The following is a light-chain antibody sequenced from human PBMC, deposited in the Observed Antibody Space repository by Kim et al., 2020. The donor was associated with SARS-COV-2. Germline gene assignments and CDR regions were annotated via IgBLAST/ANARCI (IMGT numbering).Light chain of an antibody. CDR1: SSDVGSYNH. Sequence: QSALTQPASVSASPGQSITISCTGTSSDVGSYNHVSWYQQYPGRAPKLMISEVTKRPSGVSDRFSGSKSANTASLTISGLQIEDEADYYCCSFASSGSWVFGGGTQLTVL. V-gene: IGLV2-23*02. J-gene: IGLJ3*02. CDR2: EVT. CDR3: CSFASSGSWV.